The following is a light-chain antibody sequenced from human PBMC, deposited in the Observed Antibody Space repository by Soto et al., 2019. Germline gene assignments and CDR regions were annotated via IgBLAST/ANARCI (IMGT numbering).Light chain of an antibody. V-gene: IGLV4-69*01. CDR1: SGHSSYA. J-gene: IGLJ3*02. CDR2: VNSDGSH. Sequence: QSVLTQSPSASASLGASVKLTCTLSSGHSSYAIAWHQQQPEKGARYLMNVNSDGSHSKGDGIPDRFSGSSSGAERYLTISSLQSEDEADYYCQTWGTGIRVFGGGTKVTVL. CDR3: QTWGTGIRV.